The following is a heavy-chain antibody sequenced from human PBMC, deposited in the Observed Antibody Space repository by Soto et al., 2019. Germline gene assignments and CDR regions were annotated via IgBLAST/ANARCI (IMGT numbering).Heavy chain of an antibody. J-gene: IGHJ4*02. Sequence: EVQLLESGGGLVQPGGSLRLSCAASGFTFSSYSMNWVRQAPGKGLEWVSSISSSSSYIYYADSVKGRFTISRDNAKNSLYLQMNSLRAEDTAVYYCARQDTAMVTSDYWGQGTLVTVSS. CDR1: GFTFSSYS. D-gene: IGHD5-18*01. V-gene: IGHV3-21*01. CDR3: ARQDTAMVTSDY. CDR2: ISSSSSYI.